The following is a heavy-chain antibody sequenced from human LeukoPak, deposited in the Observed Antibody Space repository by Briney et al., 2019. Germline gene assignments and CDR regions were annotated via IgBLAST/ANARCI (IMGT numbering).Heavy chain of an antibody. D-gene: IGHD3-22*01. CDR3: ARDHGPYYDIPLHY. J-gene: IGHJ4*02. CDR2: INPSSGST. Sequence: ASVKVSCKASGYTFTSYYMHWVRQAPGQGLEWMGWINPSSGSTNYVQKFQGRLTMTRDTSISTAYMDLSSLRSDDTAVYYCARDHGPYYDIPLHYWGQGTLVTVSS. CDR1: GYTFTSYY. V-gene: IGHV1-2*02.